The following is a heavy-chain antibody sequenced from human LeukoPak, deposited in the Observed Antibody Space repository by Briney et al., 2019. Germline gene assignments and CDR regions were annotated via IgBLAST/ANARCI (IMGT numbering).Heavy chain of an antibody. V-gene: IGHV3-23*01. D-gene: IGHD4/OR15-4a*01. Sequence: GGSLRLSCAASEFYFSTHAMTWVRQAPGEGLEWVSTISGSADNTNYAEAVKGRFTISRDNSKNMLYLQMNSLRAEDTAVYYCAKESGALGAPLYDYWGQGILVTGSS. CDR3: AKESGALGAPLYDY. CDR1: EFYFSTHA. CDR2: ISGSADNT. J-gene: IGHJ4*02.